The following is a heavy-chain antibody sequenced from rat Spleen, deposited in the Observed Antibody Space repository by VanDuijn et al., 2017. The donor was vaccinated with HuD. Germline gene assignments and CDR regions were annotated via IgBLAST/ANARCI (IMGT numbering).Heavy chain of an antibody. D-gene: IGHD1-9*01. V-gene: IGHV5-29*01. CDR2: ISPSGGIT. Sequence: EVQLVESGGGLVQPGRSLKLSCAASGFTFSDYAMAWVRQAPKKGLEWVATISPSGGITYYRDSMKGRFTISRDNAKRTLFLQMDSLRSEDTATYYCARRHYGYTDYFDYWGQGVMVTVSS. J-gene: IGHJ2*01. CDR3: ARRHYGYTDYFDY. CDR1: GFTFSDYA.